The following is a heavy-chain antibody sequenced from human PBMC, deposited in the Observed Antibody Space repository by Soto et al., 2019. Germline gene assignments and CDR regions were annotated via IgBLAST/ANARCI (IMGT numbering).Heavy chain of an antibody. CDR3: ARRGPGTYFDY. Sequence: EVQLLDSGGGLVQPGGSLRLSCAASGFTFSSYAMNWVRQAPGKGLEWVAVISGSGGSTYYADSVKGRFTISRDNSKNTLYLQMNSLRAEDTAVYYFARRGPGTYFDYWGQGTLVTVSS. J-gene: IGHJ4*02. V-gene: IGHV3-23*01. D-gene: IGHD6-13*01. CDR2: ISGSGGST. CDR1: GFTFSSYA.